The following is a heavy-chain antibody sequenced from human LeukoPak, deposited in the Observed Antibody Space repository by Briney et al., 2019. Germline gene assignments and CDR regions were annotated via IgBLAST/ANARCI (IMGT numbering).Heavy chain of an antibody. J-gene: IGHJ6*02. Sequence: VASVKVSCKASGYTFTSYGISWVRQAPGQGLEWMGGIIPIFGTANYAQKFQGRVTITADESTSTAYMELSSLRSEDTAVYYCARGNYGGKVFRYYYYGMDVWGQGTTVTVSS. CDR3: ARGNYGGKVFRYYYYGMDV. D-gene: IGHD4-23*01. V-gene: IGHV1-69*13. CDR1: GYTFTSYG. CDR2: IIPIFGTA.